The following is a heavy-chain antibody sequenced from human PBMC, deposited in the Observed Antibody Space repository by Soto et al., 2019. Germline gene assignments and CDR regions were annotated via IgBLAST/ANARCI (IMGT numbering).Heavy chain of an antibody. CDR1: GFTFSSYS. CDR3: ARDLYSSSARYFDY. D-gene: IGHD6-6*01. V-gene: IGHV3-21*01. J-gene: IGHJ4*02. CDR2: ISSSSSYI. Sequence: EVQLVESGGGLVKPGGSLRLSRAASGFTFSSYSMNWVRQAPGKGLEWVSSISSSSSYIYYADSVKGRFTISRDNAKNSLYLQMNSLRAEDTAVYYCARDLYSSSARYFDYWGQGTLVTVSS.